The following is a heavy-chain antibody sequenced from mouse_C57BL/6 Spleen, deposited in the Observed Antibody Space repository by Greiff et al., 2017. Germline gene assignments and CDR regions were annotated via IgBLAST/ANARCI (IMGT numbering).Heavy chain of an antibody. V-gene: IGHV1-81*01. CDR3: ARLDDYGSSSHAMDY. CDR2: IYPRSGNT. CDR1: GYTFTSYG. Sequence: VMLVESGAELARPGASVKLSCKASGYTFTSYGISWVKQRTGQGLEWIGEIYPRSGNTYYNEKFKGKATLTADKSSSTAYMELRSLTSEDSAVYFCARLDDYGSSSHAMDYWGQGTSVTVSS. D-gene: IGHD1-1*01. J-gene: IGHJ4*01.